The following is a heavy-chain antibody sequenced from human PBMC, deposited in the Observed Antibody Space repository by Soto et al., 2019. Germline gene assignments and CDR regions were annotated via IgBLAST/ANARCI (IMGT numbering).Heavy chain of an antibody. D-gene: IGHD6-19*01. Sequence: QVQLVQSGAEVKKPGASVKVSCKASGYTFTSYAMHWVRQAPGQRLEWMGWINAGNGNTKYSQKFQGRVIITRDTSASTAYMELSSLRSEDTAVYYCASHYSSVAWGFDPWGQGTLVTVSS. V-gene: IGHV1-3*01. CDR3: ASHYSSVAWGFDP. CDR1: GYTFTSYA. CDR2: INAGNGNT. J-gene: IGHJ5*02.